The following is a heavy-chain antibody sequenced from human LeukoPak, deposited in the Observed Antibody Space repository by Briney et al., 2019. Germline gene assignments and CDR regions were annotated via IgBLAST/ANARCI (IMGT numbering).Heavy chain of an antibody. CDR1: GDSVSSNSAT. V-gene: IGHV6-1*01. CDR3: AREGSDGYLFDY. J-gene: IGHJ4*02. Sequence: SQTLSLTCAISGDSVSSNSATWDWIRQSPSRGLEWLGRTYYRSKWYNEYAVSVKSRVTINPDTSKNQFSLQLNSVTPEDTAVYYCAREGSDGYLFDYWGQGSLVIVSS. CDR2: TYYRSKWYN. D-gene: IGHD3-22*01.